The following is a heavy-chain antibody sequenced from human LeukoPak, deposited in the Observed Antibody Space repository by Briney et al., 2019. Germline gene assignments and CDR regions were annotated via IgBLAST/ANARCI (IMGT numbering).Heavy chain of an antibody. CDR1: GFTFSSYA. D-gene: IGHD1-26*01. V-gene: IGHV3-64*01. CDR2: ISSNGGST. CDR3: AKVQWELPHDAFDM. J-gene: IGHJ3*02. Sequence: GGSLRLSCAASGFTFSSYAMHWVRQAPGKGLEYVSAISSNGGSTYYANSVKGRFTISRDNSKNTLYLQMNSLRAEDTALYYCAKVQWELPHDAFDMWGQGQWSPSLQ.